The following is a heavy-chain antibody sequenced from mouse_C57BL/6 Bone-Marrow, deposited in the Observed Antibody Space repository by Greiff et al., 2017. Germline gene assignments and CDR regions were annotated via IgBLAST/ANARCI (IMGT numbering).Heavy chain of an antibody. CDR2: IDPETGGT. J-gene: IGHJ3*01. D-gene: IGHD1-1*01. V-gene: IGHV1-15*01. CDR3: TPYNCDSSNTY. CDR1: GYTFTDYD. Sequence: VQLQQSGAELVRPGASVTLSCKASGYTFTDYDMHWVKQTPVHGLEWIGAIDPETGGTAYNQKFKGKAILTADQSSSTAYMELRSLTSKDSAVYYCTPYNCDSSNTYWGQGTLVTVSA.